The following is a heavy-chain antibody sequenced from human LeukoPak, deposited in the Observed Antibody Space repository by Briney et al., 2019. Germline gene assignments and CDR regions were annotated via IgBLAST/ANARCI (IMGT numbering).Heavy chain of an antibody. V-gene: IGHV3-20*04. D-gene: IGHD1-1*01. CDR3: ARGPDGERPYSFDY. Sequence: GGSLRLSCAASGFTFDDYGMSWVRQAPGKGLEWVSGLNWNGGSTGYADSVKGRFTISRDNAKNSLYLQMNSLRAEDTALYYCARGPDGERPYSFDYWGQGTLVTVSS. CDR1: GFTFDDYG. J-gene: IGHJ4*02. CDR2: LNWNGGST.